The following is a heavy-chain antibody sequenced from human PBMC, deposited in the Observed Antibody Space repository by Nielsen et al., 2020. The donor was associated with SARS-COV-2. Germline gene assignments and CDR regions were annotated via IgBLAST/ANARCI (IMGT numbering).Heavy chain of an antibody. Sequence: TWVRQPPGKGREWIGYVSYSGSTHYNPSLKSRVSLSVDTSKNQFSLDLSSVTAADTAVYYCARQNFGSCTSTSCSDPLDFWGQGVLVTVSS. J-gene: IGHJ4*02. D-gene: IGHD2-2*03. V-gene: IGHV4-59*08. CDR2: VSYSGST. CDR3: ARQNFGSCTSTSCSDPLDF.